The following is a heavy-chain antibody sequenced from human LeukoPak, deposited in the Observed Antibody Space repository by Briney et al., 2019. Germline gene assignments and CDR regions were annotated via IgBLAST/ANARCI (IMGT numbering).Heavy chain of an antibody. CDR1: GYTFTSYD. J-gene: IGHJ5*02. Sequence: GASVKVSCKASGYTFTSYDINWVRQATGQGLEWMGWMNPNSGNTGYAQKFQGRVTMTRNTSISTAYMELSSLRSEDTAVYYCARGDYSLHWFDPWGQGTLVTVSS. D-gene: IGHD4-11*01. CDR2: MNPNSGNT. V-gene: IGHV1-8*01. CDR3: ARGDYSLHWFDP.